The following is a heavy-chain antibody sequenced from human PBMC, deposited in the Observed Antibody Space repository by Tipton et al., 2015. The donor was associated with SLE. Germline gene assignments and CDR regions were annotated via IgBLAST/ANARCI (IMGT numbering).Heavy chain of an antibody. V-gene: IGHV3-21*03. CDR1: GFTFSNYN. D-gene: IGHD3-10*01. CDR3: ARELYGSGPPWGY. CDR2: ISSSTSYI. J-gene: IGHJ4*02. Sequence: SLRLSCAASGFTFSNYNMNWVRQAPGKGLEWVSSISSSTSYIYYADSVKGRFTISRDNAKNSLYLQMNSLRAEDTAVYYCARELYGSGPPWGYWGQGTLVTVSS.